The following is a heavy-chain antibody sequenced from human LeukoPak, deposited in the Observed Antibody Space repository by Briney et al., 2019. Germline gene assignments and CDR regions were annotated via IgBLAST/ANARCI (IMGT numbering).Heavy chain of an antibody. CDR1: GGSISSGSYY. CDR3: ARGGYSYGYDWFDP. Sequence: PSETLSLTCTVSGGSISSGSYYWSWIRQPAGKGLEWIGRIYTSGSTNYNPSLKSRVTISVDTSKNQFSLKLSSVTAAETAVYSCARGGYSYGYDWFDPWGQGTLVTVSS. J-gene: IGHJ5*02. CDR2: IYTSGST. D-gene: IGHD5-18*01. V-gene: IGHV4-61*02.